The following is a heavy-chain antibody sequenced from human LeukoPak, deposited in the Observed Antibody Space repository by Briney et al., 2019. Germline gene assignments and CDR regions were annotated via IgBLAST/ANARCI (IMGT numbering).Heavy chain of an antibody. J-gene: IGHJ3*02. CDR2: ISSSGSTI. D-gene: IGHD4-17*01. Sequence: PGGSLRLSCAASGFTFSDYYMSWIRQAPGKGLEWVSYISSSGSTIYYADSVKGRFTISRDNAKNSLYLQMNSLRAEDTAVYYCARDRLDYGDYDAFDIWGQGTMVTVSS. CDR1: GFTFSDYY. V-gene: IGHV3-11*04. CDR3: ARDRLDYGDYDAFDI.